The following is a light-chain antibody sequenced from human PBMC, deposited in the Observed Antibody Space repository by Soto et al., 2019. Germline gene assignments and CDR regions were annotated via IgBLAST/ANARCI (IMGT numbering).Light chain of an antibody. CDR1: NSNIGAGYD. CDR2: TNN. V-gene: IGLV1-40*01. CDR3: QSYDSRLSAYV. Sequence: QSVLTQPPSVSGAPGQMVTISYTGSNSNIGAGYDVHWYLQLPGTAPKLLVYTNNNRPSGVPDRFSGSKSGTSASLAITGLQAEDEADYYCQSYDSRLSAYVFGTGTKVTVL. J-gene: IGLJ1*01.